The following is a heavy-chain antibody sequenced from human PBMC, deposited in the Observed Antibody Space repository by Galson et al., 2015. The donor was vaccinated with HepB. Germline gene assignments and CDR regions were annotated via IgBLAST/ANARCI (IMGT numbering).Heavy chain of an antibody. CDR1: GFTFSSYG. CDR3: ARGYGSGSYTPPFGY. CDR2: IWYDGSNK. J-gene: IGHJ4*02. Sequence: SLRLSCAASGFTFSSYGMHWVRQAPGKGLEWVAVIWYDGSNKYYADSAKGRFTISRDNSKNTLYLQMNSLRAEDTAVYYCARGYGSGSYTPPFGYWGQGTLVTVSS. V-gene: IGHV3-33*01. D-gene: IGHD3-10*01.